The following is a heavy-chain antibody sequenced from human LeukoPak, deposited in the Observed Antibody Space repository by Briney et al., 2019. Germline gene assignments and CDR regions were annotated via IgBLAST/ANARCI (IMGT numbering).Heavy chain of an antibody. J-gene: IGHJ4*02. V-gene: IGHV3-9*03. Sequence: GRSLRLSCAASGFTFDDHAMRWVRHAPGKGLEWVSGISWNSGSIGYADSVKGRFTISRDNAKNSLYLQMNSLRAEDMALHYCAKASIVGYYFDYWGQGTLVTVSS. CDR3: AKASIVGYYFDY. CDR2: ISWNSGSI. D-gene: IGHD1-26*01. CDR1: GFTFDDHA.